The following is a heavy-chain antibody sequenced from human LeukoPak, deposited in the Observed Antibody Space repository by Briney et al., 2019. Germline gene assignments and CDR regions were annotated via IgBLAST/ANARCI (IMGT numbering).Heavy chain of an antibody. J-gene: IGHJ3*02. CDR1: GGSINSYY. CDR3: VRHLSAGRPAFDI. Sequence: SETLSLTCTVSGGSINSYYWSWIRQPPGKGLEWIGYIYYSGSTNYNPSLKSRVTISVDTSNNKFSLKLTSLTAADTAVYYCVRHLSAGRPAFDIWAKGQWSPSLQ. V-gene: IGHV4-59*08. D-gene: IGHD2-15*01. CDR2: IYYSGST.